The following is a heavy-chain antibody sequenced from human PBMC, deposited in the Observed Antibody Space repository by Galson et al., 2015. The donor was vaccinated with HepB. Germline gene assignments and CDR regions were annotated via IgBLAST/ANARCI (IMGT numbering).Heavy chain of an antibody. Sequence: SVKVSCKASGGTFSSYTISWVRQAPGQGLEWMGRIIPILGIANYAQKFQGRVTITADKSTSTAYMELSSLRSEDTAVYYCAESPYYYDSSGYYYWGNFDYWGQGTLVTVSS. CDR2: IIPILGIA. CDR3: AESPYYYDSSGYYYWGNFDY. J-gene: IGHJ4*02. CDR1: GGTFSSYT. D-gene: IGHD3-22*01. V-gene: IGHV1-69*02.